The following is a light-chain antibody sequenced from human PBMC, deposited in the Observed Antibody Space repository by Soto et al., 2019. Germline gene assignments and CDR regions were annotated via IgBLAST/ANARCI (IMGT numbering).Light chain of an antibody. CDR3: QQLSSYPPFT. V-gene: IGKV1-9*01. J-gene: IGKJ3*01. CDR1: QGISSY. CDR2: AAS. Sequence: DIPLTQSPSFLSASVGDRVTITCRASQGISSYLAWYQQKPGKAPKLLIYAASTLQSGVLSRFSGSGSGTEFTLTISSLQPEDFATYYCQQLSSYPPFTFGPGTKVDIK.